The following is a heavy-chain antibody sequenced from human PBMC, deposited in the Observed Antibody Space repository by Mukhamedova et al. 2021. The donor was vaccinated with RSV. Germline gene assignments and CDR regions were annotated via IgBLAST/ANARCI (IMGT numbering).Heavy chain of an antibody. D-gene: IGHD3-3*01. CDR2: IDPKSGDT. CDR3: ARSFDFWSGYFSGDALDC. V-gene: IGHV1-2*02. Sequence: GQGLEWMGWIDPKSGDTNYVQRFQGRVSMTRDISITTAYMELIWLTSDDTAVYYCARSFDFWSGYFSGDALDCWGQGTMVTVSS. J-gene: IGHJ3*01.